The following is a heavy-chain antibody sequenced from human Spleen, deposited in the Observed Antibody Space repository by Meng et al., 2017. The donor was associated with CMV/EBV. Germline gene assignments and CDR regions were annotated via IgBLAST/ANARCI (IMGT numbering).Heavy chain of an antibody. Sequence: ASVKVSCKASGYTFTSYGISWVRQAPGQGLEWMGWISAYNGNTNYAQKLQGRVTITTDESTSTAYMELSSLRAEDTAVYYCARDGDFGAYYGMDVWGQGATVTVSS. CDR1: GYTFTSYG. J-gene: IGHJ6*02. CDR2: ISAYNGNT. D-gene: IGHD3-3*01. CDR3: ARDGDFGAYYGMDV. V-gene: IGHV1-18*01.